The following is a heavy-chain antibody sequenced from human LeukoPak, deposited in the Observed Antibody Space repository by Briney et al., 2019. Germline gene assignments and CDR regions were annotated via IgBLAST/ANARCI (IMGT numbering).Heavy chain of an antibody. CDR3: AKDFLTEQSYSSGAFDY. J-gene: IGHJ4*02. D-gene: IGHD6-19*01. CDR1: GFTFSSYS. V-gene: IGHV3-21*04. CDR2: ISSSSSYI. Sequence: PGGSLRLPCAASGFTFSSYSMNWVRQAPGKGLEWVSSISSSSSYIYYADSVKGRFTISRDNAKNSLYLQMNSLRAEDTAVYYCAKDFLTEQSYSSGAFDYWGQGTLVTVSS.